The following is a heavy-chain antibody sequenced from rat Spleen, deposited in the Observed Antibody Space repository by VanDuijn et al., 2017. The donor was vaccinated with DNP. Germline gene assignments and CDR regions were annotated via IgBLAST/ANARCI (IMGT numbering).Heavy chain of an antibody. J-gene: IGHJ2*01. CDR1: GFTFSNYG. Sequence: EVKLVESGGGLVQPGRSLKLSCAASGFTFSNYGMHWIRQAPTKGLEWVATIIYDGGNTYYRDSVKGRFTISRDNAKSTLYLQMGSLRSEDTATYYCVSRPPPTRGPFDYWGQGVTVTVSS. V-gene: IGHV5-19*01. D-gene: IGHD1-4*01. CDR2: IIYDGGNT. CDR3: VSRPPPTRGPFDY.